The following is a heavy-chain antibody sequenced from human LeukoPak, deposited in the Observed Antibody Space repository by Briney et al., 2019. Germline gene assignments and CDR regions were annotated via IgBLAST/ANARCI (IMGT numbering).Heavy chain of an antibody. Sequence: GGSLRLSCKGPRFTFSSYSMNWVRQAPGKGLEWVSSISGTSSYIFYGDSVKGRFTISRDNAKNTLYLQMNSLRAEDTAVYYCARALIGYYFDYWGQGTLVTVSS. CDR3: ARALIGYYFDY. D-gene: IGHD2-8*01. V-gene: IGHV3-21*01. CDR2: ISGTSSYI. CDR1: RFTFSSYS. J-gene: IGHJ4*02.